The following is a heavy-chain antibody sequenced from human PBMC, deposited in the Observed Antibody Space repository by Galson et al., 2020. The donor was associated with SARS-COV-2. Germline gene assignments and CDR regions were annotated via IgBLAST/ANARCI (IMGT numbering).Heavy chain of an antibody. J-gene: IGHJ6*02. CDR2: ISSSSSYT. CDR1: GFTFSSYS. Sequence: GGSLRLSCAASGFTFSSYSMNWVRQAPGKGLEWVSSISSSSSYTYYADSVRGRFTISRDNSKNTVYLQMNSLRAEDTAVFYCVKDLREDCSSSSCTYYYHGMDVWGQGTTVAVSS. CDR3: VKDLREDCSSSSCTYYYHGMDV. V-gene: IGHV3-21*04. D-gene: IGHD2-2*01.